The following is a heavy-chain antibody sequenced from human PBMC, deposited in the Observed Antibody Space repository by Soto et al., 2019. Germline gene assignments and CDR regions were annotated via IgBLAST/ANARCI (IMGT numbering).Heavy chain of an antibody. CDR3: ARGQCRHHRDVRDF. CDR2: IYPGDSDT. J-gene: IGHJ6*01. V-gene: IGHV5-51*01. Sequence: WESLKISCKGSGNNFTSYWIGWVRQIAVKSLEWMGIIYPGDSDTRYSPSFQGQGTISADKSISTAHLQWSSLKASDPAMYYIARGQCRHHRDVRDFWARGTTATVSS. D-gene: IGHD2-8*01. CDR1: GNNFTSYW.